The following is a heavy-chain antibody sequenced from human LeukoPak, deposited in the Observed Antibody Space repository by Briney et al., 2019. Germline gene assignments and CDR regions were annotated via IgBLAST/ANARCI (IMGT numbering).Heavy chain of an antibody. CDR2: IYPHDSDT. D-gene: IGHD5-12*01. V-gene: IGHV5-51*01. J-gene: IGHJ4*02. Sequence: GESLKISCKGSGYSFTNYWIGWVRQMPGKGLEWMVIIYPHDSDTRYRPSFQGQVIISVDKSISTAYLQWSSLKASDTAMYYCARRGARMVASPLSFDYWGQGTLVSVSS. CDR1: GYSFTNYW. CDR3: ARRGARMVASPLSFDY.